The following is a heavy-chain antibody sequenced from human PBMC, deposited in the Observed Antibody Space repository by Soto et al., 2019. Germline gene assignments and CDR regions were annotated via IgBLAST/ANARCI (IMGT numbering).Heavy chain of an antibody. J-gene: IGHJ5*02. V-gene: IGHV3-33*01. Sequence: VQLVESGGGVVQPGRSLRLSCAASGFTFSTYGMHWVRQAPGKGLEWVAVIWYDGNKKYYGDSVKGRFSISRDNSKNTLYLQMNSLRVDDTAVYYCARDSRGYCSGGDCYSLGWFDPWGQGTLVTVSS. CDR2: IWYDGNKK. CDR1: GFTFSTYG. D-gene: IGHD2-15*01. CDR3: ARDSRGYCSGGDCYSLGWFDP.